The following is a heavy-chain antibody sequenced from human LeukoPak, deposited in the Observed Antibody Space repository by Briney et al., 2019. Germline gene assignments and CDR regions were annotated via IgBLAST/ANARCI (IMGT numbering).Heavy chain of an antibody. Sequence: GASVKVSCKASGYTFTSYGISWVRQAPGQGLEWMGWISAYNGNTNYAQKLQGRVTMTTDTSTSTAYMELSRLRSDDTAVYYCARDERLLSFLKWGQGTLVTVSS. CDR1: GYTFTSYG. CDR3: ARDERLLSFLK. CDR2: ISAYNGNT. J-gene: IGHJ4*02. V-gene: IGHV1-18*01. D-gene: IGHD3-3*01.